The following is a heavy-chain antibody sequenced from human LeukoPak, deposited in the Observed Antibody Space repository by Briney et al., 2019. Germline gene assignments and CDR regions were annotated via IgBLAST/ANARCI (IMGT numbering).Heavy chain of an antibody. D-gene: IGHD1-1*01. CDR2: ITGGKDST. CDR3: ATKRGQGTQLNYNWFDP. CDR1: GFTFSSYA. J-gene: IGHJ5*02. V-gene: IGHV3-23*01. Sequence: GGPLRLSCAASGFTFSSYAMYWVRQAPGKGLEWVSAITGGKDSTYYADSVKGRFTISRDNSRSTLYLQMNSLRAEDTAIYYCATKRGQGTQLNYNWFDPWGQGTLVTVSS.